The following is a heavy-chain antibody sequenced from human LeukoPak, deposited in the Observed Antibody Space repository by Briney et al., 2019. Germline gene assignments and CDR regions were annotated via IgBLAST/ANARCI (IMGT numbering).Heavy chain of an antibody. D-gene: IGHD6-13*01. CDR3: AREAAAARWGWYMDV. Sequence: SETLSLTCTVSGGSISSGDYYWRWIRQPPGTGLEWIGYIYYSGSTYYNPSLKSRVTISVDTSKNQFSLKLSSVTAADTAVYYCAREAAAARWGWYMDVWGKGTTVTVSS. V-gene: IGHV4-30-4*08. CDR1: GGSISSGDYY. CDR2: IYYSGST. J-gene: IGHJ6*03.